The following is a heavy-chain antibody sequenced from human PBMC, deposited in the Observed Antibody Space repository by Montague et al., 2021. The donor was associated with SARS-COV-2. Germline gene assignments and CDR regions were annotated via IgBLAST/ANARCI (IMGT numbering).Heavy chain of an antibody. V-gene: IGHV4-39*07. Sequence: SETRSLTCTVSGGPISSSSYYWGWIRQPPGEGLEWIGSIYYSGSTYYNPSLKSRVTISVDTSKNQFSLKLSSVTAADTAVYYCARVGRQQLVRLSGMDVWGQGTTVTVAS. CDR2: IYYSGST. D-gene: IGHD6-13*01. CDR1: GGPISSSSYY. CDR3: ARVGRQQLVRLSGMDV. J-gene: IGHJ6*02.